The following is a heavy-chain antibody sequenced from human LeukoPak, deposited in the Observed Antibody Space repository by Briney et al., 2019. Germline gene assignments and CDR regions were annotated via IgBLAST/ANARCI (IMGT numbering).Heavy chain of an antibody. D-gene: IGHD3-10*01. CDR2: IYYSGST. CDR3: ARDVDRAFDY. CDR1: GGSISSYY. J-gene: IGHJ4*02. V-gene: IGHV4-59*01. Sequence: PSETLSLTCTVSGGSISSYYWSWIRQPPGKELEWIGYIYYSGSTNYNPSLKSRVTISVDTSKNQFSLKLSFVTAADTAVYYCARDVDRAFDYWGQGTLVTVSS.